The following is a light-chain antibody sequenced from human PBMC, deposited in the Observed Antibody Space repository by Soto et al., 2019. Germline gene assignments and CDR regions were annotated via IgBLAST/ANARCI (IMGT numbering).Light chain of an antibody. CDR3: QQYGSSPLT. Sequence: EILMTQSPATLSVSPGERATLSCRASQSVTSNLAWYQQKPGQAPRLLIYGASTRATGIPARFSGSGSGTEFTLTISRLEPEDFAVYYCQQYGSSPLTFGQGTKVEIK. CDR2: GAS. CDR1: QSVTSN. J-gene: IGKJ1*01. V-gene: IGKV3-15*01.